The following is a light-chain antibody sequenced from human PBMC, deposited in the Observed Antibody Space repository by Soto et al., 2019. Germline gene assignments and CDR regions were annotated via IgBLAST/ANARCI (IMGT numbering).Light chain of an antibody. V-gene: IGKV1-5*01. J-gene: IGKJ2*01. Sequence: DIQMAQSPAPLSASVGYRVTINCRAIQSINTWLAWYQQKPGKAPNLLIYDASTLESGVPSRFSGSGFGTEFTLTISRLQPDDFATYYCQKYNSYFPYTFGKGTKVDIK. CDR3: QKYNSYFPYT. CDR1: QSINTW. CDR2: DAS.